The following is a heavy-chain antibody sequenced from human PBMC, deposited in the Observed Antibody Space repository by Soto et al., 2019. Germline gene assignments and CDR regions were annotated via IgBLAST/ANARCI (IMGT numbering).Heavy chain of an antibody. CDR3: ARGVEGRRSSWYFFDS. J-gene: IGHJ4*02. D-gene: IGHD6-13*01. V-gene: IGHV3-21*01. CDR2: ISASGGSI. Sequence: EVQLVESGGGLVKPGGSLRLSCAASGFTFERFTMHWVRQAPGKGPEWVSCISASGGSIFFAESMKGRFTISRDNAKNSLYLQIDSLTVEDTAVYYCARGVEGRRSSWYFFDSWGQGTLVTVSS. CDR1: GFTFERFT.